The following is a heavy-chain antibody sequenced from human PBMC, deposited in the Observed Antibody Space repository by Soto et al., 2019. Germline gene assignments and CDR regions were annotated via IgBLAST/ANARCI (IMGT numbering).Heavy chain of an antibody. CDR3: ARAWRLDV. CDR2: ISSSGSTI. CDR1: GFSFSSYE. V-gene: IGHV3-48*03. Sequence: XGFLRLSCAASGFSFSSYERNWVRQAPGKGLEWVSYISSSGSTIYYADSVKGRFTISRDNAKNSLYLQMNSLRAEDTAVYYCARAWRLDVWGQGTTVTVSS. J-gene: IGHJ6*02.